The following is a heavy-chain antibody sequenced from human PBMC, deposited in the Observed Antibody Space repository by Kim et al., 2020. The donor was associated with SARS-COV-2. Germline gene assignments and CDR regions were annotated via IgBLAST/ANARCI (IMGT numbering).Heavy chain of an antibody. J-gene: IGHJ4*02. D-gene: IGHD6-13*01. Sequence: YADAVNGRFTIHRDNTKNTRYLEMNSLRAEDTAVYYCAKDKLIAAPLDYWGQGTPVTVSS. V-gene: IGHV3-30-3*02. CDR3: AKDKLIAAPLDY.